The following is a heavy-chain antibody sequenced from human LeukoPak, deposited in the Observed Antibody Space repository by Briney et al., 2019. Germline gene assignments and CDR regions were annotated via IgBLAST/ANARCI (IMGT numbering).Heavy chain of an antibody. V-gene: IGHV3-64*01. CDR1: GFMFSDYA. J-gene: IGHJ4*02. CDR2: ISTDGSST. CDR3: ARDRAYGSRGWFFDYYDY. D-gene: IGHD6-19*01. Sequence: GGSLRLSCVASGFMFSDYAMHWVRQAPGKGLEYVLAISTDGSSTFHANSVKGRFTISRDNSKNTLYLQMGSLRAEDMAVYYCARDRAYGSRGWFFDYYDYWGQGTLVTVSS.